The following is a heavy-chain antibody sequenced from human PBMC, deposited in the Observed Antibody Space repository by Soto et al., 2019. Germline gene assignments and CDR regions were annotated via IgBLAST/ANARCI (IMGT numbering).Heavy chain of an antibody. J-gene: IGHJ6*02. V-gene: IGHV1-58*01. CDR2: IVVGSGNT. CDR1: GFTFTSSA. CDR3: AADLNEDIVYLVPTQPYSCMHV. Sequence: GASVKVSCKASGFTFTSSAVQWVRQARGQRLEWIGWIVVGSGNTNYAQKFQERVTITRDMSTSTAYMELSSLRSEDTAVYYCAADLNEDIVYLVPTQPYSCMHVWGQGTMVTGSS. D-gene: IGHD5-12*01.